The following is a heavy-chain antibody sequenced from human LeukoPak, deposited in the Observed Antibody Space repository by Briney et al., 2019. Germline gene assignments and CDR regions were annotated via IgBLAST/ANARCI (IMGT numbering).Heavy chain of an antibody. D-gene: IGHD3-9*01. CDR1: GGSISGHF. CDR2: IHYSGST. V-gene: IGHV4-59*11. CDR3: AGAPYYDILTAYYPYYFDY. Sequence: SETLSLTCTVSGGSISGHFWSWIRQSPGKGLEWIGDIHYSGSTNYNPSLKSRVTISVDTSKNQFSLKLSSVPAADTAVYYCAGAPYYDILTAYYPYYFDYWGQGTLVTVSS. J-gene: IGHJ4*02.